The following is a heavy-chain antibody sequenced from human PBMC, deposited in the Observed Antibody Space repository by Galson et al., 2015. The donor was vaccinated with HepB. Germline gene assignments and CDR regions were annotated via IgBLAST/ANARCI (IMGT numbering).Heavy chain of an antibody. CDR1: GFTVSRGH. CDR3: ATVTRDRAMSYDAFDI. Sequence: SLRLSCAASGFTVSRGHMTWVRQAPGKGLEWVSVIYSGGTTYYANSVKGRFTISRDNSKNTLYLQVNILRADDTAVYYCATVTRDRAMSYDAFDIWGQGTMLTVSS. V-gene: IGHV3-66*01. J-gene: IGHJ3*02. D-gene: IGHD5-18*01. CDR2: IYSGGTT.